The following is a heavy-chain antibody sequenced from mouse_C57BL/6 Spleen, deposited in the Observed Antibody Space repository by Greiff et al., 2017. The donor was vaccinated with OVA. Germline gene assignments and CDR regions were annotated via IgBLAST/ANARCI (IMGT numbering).Heavy chain of an antibody. CDR2: ISSGGSYT. Sequence: EVHLVESGGDLVKPGGSLKLSCAASGFTFSSYGMSLVRPTPDKRLAWVATISSGGSYTYYPASVKGRFTISRDNAKNTLYLQMSSLKSEDTAMYYCARQYGSEKYFDYWGQGTTLTVSS. J-gene: IGHJ2*01. V-gene: IGHV5-6*01. D-gene: IGHD1-1*01. CDR3: ARQYGSEKYFDY. CDR1: GFTFSSYG.